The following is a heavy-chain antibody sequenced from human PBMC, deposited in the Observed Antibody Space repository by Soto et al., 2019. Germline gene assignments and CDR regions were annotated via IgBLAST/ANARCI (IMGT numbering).Heavy chain of an antibody. CDR2: IYYSGST. D-gene: IGHD1-26*01. Sequence: QVQLQESGPGLVKPSQTLSLTCTVSGGSISSGGYYWSWIRQHPGKGLEWIGYIYYSGSTYYNPSLQSRVTISVDTSKNQFSRKLSSVTAADTAVYYCARETQAAWGYFDYWGQGTLVTVSS. CDR1: GGSISSGGYY. V-gene: IGHV4-31*03. J-gene: IGHJ4*02. CDR3: ARETQAAWGYFDY.